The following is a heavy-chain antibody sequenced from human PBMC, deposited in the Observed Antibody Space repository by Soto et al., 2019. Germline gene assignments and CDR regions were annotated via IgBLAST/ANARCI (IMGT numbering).Heavy chain of an antibody. D-gene: IGHD3-16*01. CDR3: ARIPPYDYVDY. Sequence: QVQLVQSGAEVKKPGSSVKVSCKASGGTFSSYIISWVRQAPGQGLEWMGRIIPILGIPNYAQKFQGRVTITADKSTSTASMELSSLRSEDTAVYYCARIPPYDYVDYWGPGTLVTVSS. CDR1: GGTFSSYI. V-gene: IGHV1-69*02. J-gene: IGHJ4*02. CDR2: IIPILGIP.